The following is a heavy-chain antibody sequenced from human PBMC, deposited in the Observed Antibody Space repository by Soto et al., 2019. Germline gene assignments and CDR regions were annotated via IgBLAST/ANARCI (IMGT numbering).Heavy chain of an antibody. D-gene: IGHD3-10*01. Sequence: QVQRVQSGTEVKKPGASVKVSCQSSGYSISAYYIHWVRQAPGQGLEWMGWIGPKNGGTVSAQKFQGRRAMTRDTSISTVYMDLSGLTSDDTALYYCGRDDYGIFPYWGQGSLVTVSS. CDR3: GRDDYGIFPY. CDR1: GYSISAYY. CDR2: IGPKNGGT. J-gene: IGHJ4*02. V-gene: IGHV1-2*02.